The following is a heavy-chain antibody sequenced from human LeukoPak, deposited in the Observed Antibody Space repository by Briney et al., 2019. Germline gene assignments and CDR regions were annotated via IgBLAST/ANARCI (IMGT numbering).Heavy chain of an antibody. Sequence: SETLSLTCDVSGYSISSGFYWGWIRQPPGKGLEWIGSVFHSGSTYYNPSLRGRVTISVDTSNNQFSLKLSSVTATDTAVYYCAADGSYLPELGYFDFWGQGTLVTVSS. J-gene: IGHJ4*02. CDR1: GYSISSGFY. CDR3: AADGSYLPELGYFDF. D-gene: IGHD1-14*01. V-gene: IGHV4-38-2*01. CDR2: VFHSGST.